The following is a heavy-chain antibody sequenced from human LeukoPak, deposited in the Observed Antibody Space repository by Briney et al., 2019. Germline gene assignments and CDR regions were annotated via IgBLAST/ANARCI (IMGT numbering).Heavy chain of an antibody. CDR2: TFYSGST. CDR3: AGSYNWSDDFDY. D-gene: IGHD1-1*01. V-gene: IGHV4-59*01. J-gene: IGHJ4*02. CDR1: IDSISSYY. Sequence: SETLSLTCTVSIDSISSYYWSWIRQPPGKGLEWVGYTFYSGSTNYNPPLKSRVTISVDTSKNQLSLKLNSVTAADTAVYYCAGSYNWSDDFDYWGPGTLVTVSS.